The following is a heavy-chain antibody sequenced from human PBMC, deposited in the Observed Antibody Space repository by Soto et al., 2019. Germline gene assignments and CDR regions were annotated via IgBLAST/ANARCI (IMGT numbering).Heavy chain of an antibody. CDR1: GYTFTSYD. CDR3: ARGNYDFWSGYSYYFDY. V-gene: IGHV1-8*01. D-gene: IGHD3-3*01. Sequence: ASVKVSCKASGYTFTSYDINWVRQATGQGLEWMGWLNPNSGNTGYALKFQGRVTMTRNTSISTAYMELSSLRSEDTAVYYCARGNYDFWSGYSYYFDYWGQGTLVTVSS. J-gene: IGHJ4*02. CDR2: LNPNSGNT.